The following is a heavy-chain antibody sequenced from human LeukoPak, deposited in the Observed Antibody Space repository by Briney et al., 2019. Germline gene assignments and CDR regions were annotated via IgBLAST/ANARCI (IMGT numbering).Heavy chain of an antibody. V-gene: IGHV1-69*05. CDR3: AVIPLYCSSTSFYDSNYYYYYYYMDV. J-gene: IGHJ6*03. Sequence: SVKVSCKASGGTFSSYAISWVRQVPGQGLEWMGGIIPIFGTANYAQKFQGRVTITTDESTSTAYMELSSLRSEDTAVYYCAVIPLYCSSTSFYDSNYYYYYYYMDVWGKGTTVTVSS. CDR2: IIPIFGTA. CDR1: GGTFSSYA. D-gene: IGHD2-2*01.